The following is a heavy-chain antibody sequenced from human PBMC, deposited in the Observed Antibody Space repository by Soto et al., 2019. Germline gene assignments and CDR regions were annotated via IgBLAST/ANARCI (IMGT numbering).Heavy chain of an antibody. J-gene: IGHJ5*02. Sequence: QLQLQESGPGLVKPSETLSLTCTVSGGSISSSSYYWGWIRQPPGKGLEWIGSIYYSGSTYYNPSLKSRVTISVDTSKNQFSLKLSSVTAADTAVYYCAREAGAGEIAVAGINWFDPWGQGTLVTVSS. D-gene: IGHD6-19*01. V-gene: IGHV4-39*02. CDR2: IYYSGST. CDR3: AREAGAGEIAVAGINWFDP. CDR1: GGSISSSSYY.